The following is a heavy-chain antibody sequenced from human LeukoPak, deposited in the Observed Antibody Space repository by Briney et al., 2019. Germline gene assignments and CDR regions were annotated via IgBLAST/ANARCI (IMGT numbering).Heavy chain of an antibody. V-gene: IGHV3-23*01. CDR1: GFTFSSYA. J-gene: IGHJ4*02. CDR2: ISGLGGST. D-gene: IGHD6-13*01. CDR3: ARDVEARISAAGTFDY. Sequence: PGGSLRLSCEGSGFTFSSYAMSWVRQAPGKGLEWVPTISGLGGSTYYADSVKGRFAISRDNSKSTLWLQMNSLRADDTAIYYCARDVEARISAAGTFDYWGQGSLVTVSS.